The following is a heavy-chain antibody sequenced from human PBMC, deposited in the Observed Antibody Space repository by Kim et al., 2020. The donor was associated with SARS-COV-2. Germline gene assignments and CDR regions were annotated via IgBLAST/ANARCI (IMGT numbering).Heavy chain of an antibody. CDR3: ARATQTKLWFGELSADPIHI. CDR1: GGSVSSGSYY. D-gene: IGHD3-10*01. J-gene: IGHJ4*02. Sequence: SGTLSLTCTVSGGSVSSGSYYWSWIRQPPGKGLEWIGYIYYSGSTNYNPSLKSRVTISVDTSKNQFSLKLSSVTAADTAVYYCARATQTKLWFGELSADPIHIWGQGTLVTVSS. V-gene: IGHV4-61*01. CDR2: IYYSGST.